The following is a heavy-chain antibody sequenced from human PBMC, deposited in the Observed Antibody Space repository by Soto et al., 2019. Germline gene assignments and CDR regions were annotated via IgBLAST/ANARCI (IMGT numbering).Heavy chain of an antibody. CDR2: IWYDGSNK. Sequence: QVQLVESGGGVVQPGRSLRLSCAASGFTFSSYGMHWVRQAPGKGLEWVAVIWYDGSNKYYADSVKGRFTISRDNSKNTLYLQMNSLRAEDTAVYYCARDSRPGGTYSSGWYYCGQGTLVTVSS. V-gene: IGHV3-33*01. CDR3: ARDSRPGGTYSSGWYY. CDR1: GFTFSSYG. D-gene: IGHD6-19*01. J-gene: IGHJ4*02.